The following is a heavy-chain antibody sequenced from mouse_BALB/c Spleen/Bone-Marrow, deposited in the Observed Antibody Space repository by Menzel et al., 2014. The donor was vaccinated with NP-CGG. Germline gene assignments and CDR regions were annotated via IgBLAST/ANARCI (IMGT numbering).Heavy chain of an antibody. V-gene: IGHV5-6-3*01. Sequence: EVQGVESGGGLVQPGGSLKLSCAASGFTFSSYSMSWVRQTPDKRLELVATINSNGGSTYYPDSVKGRFTISRDTAKNILYLQMSSLKSEETAMYYCVRGNYGNYVDYFDFWGQGTTLTVSS. D-gene: IGHD2-1*01. J-gene: IGHJ2*01. CDR1: GFTFSSYS. CDR3: VRGNYGNYVDYFDF. CDR2: INSNGGST.